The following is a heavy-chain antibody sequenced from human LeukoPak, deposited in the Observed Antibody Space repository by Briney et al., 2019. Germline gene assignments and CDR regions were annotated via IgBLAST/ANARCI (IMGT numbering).Heavy chain of an antibody. Sequence: SETLSLTCAVSGGSISDNNWWTWVRQPPGKGLEWIGEIYHSGCTNYIPSLKSRVAISVDKSKNQFSLKLTSVTAADTAVYYCARRPWSDAFDVWGQGTMVTVSS. D-gene: IGHD2-8*02. J-gene: IGHJ3*01. CDR3: ARRPWSDAFDV. V-gene: IGHV4-4*02. CDR2: IYHSGCT. CDR1: GGSISDNNW.